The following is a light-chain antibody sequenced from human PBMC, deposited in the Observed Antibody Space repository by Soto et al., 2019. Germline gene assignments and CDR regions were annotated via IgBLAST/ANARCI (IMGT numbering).Light chain of an antibody. V-gene: IGLV2-18*02. CDR3: SASTSSNTYV. CDR1: SSDVGSYNR. J-gene: IGLJ1*01. CDR2: EVS. Sequence: QSALTQPPSVSGSPGQSVTISCTGTSSDVGSYNRVSWYQQPPGTAPKVMIYEVSNRPSGVPDRFSGSKSGNTASLTISGLQPEDEADYSCSASTSSNTYVSGTSTKVTV.